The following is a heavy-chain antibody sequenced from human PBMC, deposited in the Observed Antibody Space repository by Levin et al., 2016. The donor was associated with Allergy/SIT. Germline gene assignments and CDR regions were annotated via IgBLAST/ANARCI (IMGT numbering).Heavy chain of an antibody. CDR3: ARYHVVLPAAYFDL. V-gene: IGHV4-4*02. CDR2: IYLGGKT. CDR1: GGSINDNEW. J-gene: IGHJ4*02. Sequence: SETLSLTCTVSGGSINDNEWWSWVRQSPGKGLEWIGEIYLGGKTIYNPSLKSRVTISEDTAKNQLSLRLTSVTAADTAVYYCARYHVVLPAAYFDLWGQGTLVTVSS. D-gene: IGHD2-2*01.